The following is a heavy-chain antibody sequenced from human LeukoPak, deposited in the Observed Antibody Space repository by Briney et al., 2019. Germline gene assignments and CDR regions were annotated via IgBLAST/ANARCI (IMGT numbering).Heavy chain of an antibody. J-gene: IGHJ4*02. Sequence: PGGSLRLSCAASGFTFSTYAMTWVRQAPGQGLEWVSGISGSGGSTFYSDSVKGRFTISRDNSKNMLYLQMNSLRAEDTAVYYCAKESSGYYDYYSDYWGQGTLVPVSS. V-gene: IGHV3-23*01. CDR1: GFTFSTYA. CDR2: ISGSGGST. D-gene: IGHD3-22*01. CDR3: AKESSGYYDYYSDY.